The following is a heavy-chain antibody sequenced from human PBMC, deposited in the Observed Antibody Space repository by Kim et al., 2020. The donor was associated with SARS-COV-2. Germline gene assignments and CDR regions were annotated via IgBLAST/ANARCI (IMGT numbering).Heavy chain of an antibody. D-gene: IGHD1-26*01. V-gene: IGHV3-23*01. CDR1: GFTFSRFA. CDR2: IGGSGGTT. J-gene: IGHJ3*02. Sequence: GGSLRLSCATSGFTFSRFAMNWFRQAPGKGLEWVSAIGGSGGTTYYAESVKDRFTISRDNSKNTVILQMRSLRVEDTAASYCSKAGSGGYAGTDASDILG. CDR3: SKAGSGGYAGTDASDI.